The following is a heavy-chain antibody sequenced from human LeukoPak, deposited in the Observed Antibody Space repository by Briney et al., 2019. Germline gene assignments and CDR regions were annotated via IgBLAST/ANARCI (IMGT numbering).Heavy chain of an antibody. Sequence: PGGTLRLSCAASGFSFSSYGMSWVRQAPGKGLEWVSAISASGTSTYYADSVKGRFTISRDNSKNTLYLQMNSLRAEDTAVYYCAKCILTGYYKGYMDVWGKGTTVTISS. CDR2: ISASGTST. CDR3: AKCILTGYYKGYMDV. CDR1: GFSFSSYG. V-gene: IGHV3-23*01. D-gene: IGHD3-9*01. J-gene: IGHJ6*03.